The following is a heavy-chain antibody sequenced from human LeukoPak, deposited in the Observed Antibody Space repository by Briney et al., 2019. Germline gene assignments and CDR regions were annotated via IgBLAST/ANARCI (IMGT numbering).Heavy chain of an antibody. J-gene: IGHJ3*02. CDR1: GLTFSSFG. D-gene: IGHD7-27*01. CDR3: AKYTGRRAFDM. Sequence: PEGSLRLSCAASGLTFSSFGMSWVRQAPGKGLEWVSHISGSGTTTYYADSVKGRFTISRDNSKNTLYLQMNSLRAEDTAVYYCAKYTGRRAFDMWGQGTMVTVSS. V-gene: IGHV3-23*01. CDR2: ISGSGTTT.